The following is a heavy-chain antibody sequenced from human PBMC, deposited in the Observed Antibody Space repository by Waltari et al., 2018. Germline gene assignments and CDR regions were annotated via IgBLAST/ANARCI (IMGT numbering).Heavy chain of an antibody. CDR1: GFAFSNFA. CDR2: IGGTGAFT. Sequence: EVQLLESGGGSVQPGGSLRLSRAASGFAFSNFAMTWVRQAPGKGLEWVSAIGGTGAFTYYADSVKGRFTITRDNSKNTVYLQMNSLRAEDTAVYYCAKDMGSSWYQIDYWGQGNLVTVSS. CDR3: AKDMGSSWYQIDY. V-gene: IGHV3-23*01. J-gene: IGHJ4*02. D-gene: IGHD6-13*01.